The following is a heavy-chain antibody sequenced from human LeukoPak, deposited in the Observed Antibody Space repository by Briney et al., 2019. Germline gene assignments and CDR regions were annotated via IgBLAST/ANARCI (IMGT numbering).Heavy chain of an antibody. J-gene: IGHJ4*02. D-gene: IGHD1-1*01. V-gene: IGHV3-7*01. CDR1: GFTFSSFW. CDR3: SRITTNRYFEY. Sequence: GGSLRLSCSASGFTFSSFWMGWVRQAPGKGLEWVASIRWDDERHHVDSVTGRFSVSRDNAKNSLYLQMNSLRAEDTAVYFCSRITTNRYFEYWGQGALVTVSS. CDR2: IRWDDER.